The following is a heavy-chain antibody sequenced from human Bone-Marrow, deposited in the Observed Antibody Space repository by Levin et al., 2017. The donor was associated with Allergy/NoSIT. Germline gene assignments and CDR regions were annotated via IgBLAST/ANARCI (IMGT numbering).Heavy chain of an antibody. CDR1: GFLVSDND. V-gene: IGHV3-53*01. J-gene: IGHJ4*02. CDR2: LFGGGTS. CDR3: TRALAYSSGW. D-gene: IGHD6-19*01. Sequence: GGSLRLSCAASGFLVSDNDMIWVRQAPGKGLEWVSVLFGGGTSNLGDSVKGRFTVSRDNSKNTLYLHMNSPRADVTAVYYCTRALAYSSGWWGQGTRVTVSS.